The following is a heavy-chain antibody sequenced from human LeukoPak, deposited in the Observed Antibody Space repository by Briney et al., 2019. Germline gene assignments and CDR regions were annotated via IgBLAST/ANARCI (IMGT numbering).Heavy chain of an antibody. Sequence: GASVKVSCKASGYTFTSYYMHWVRQAPGQGLEWMGIINPSGGSTSYAQKFQGRVTMTRDTSTSTVYMELRSLRSEDTAVYYCARAYYYESGGDFPGGDYWGQGTLVTVSS. J-gene: IGHJ4*02. CDR1: GYTFTSYY. D-gene: IGHD3-22*01. CDR2: INPSGGST. V-gene: IGHV1-46*01. CDR3: ARAYYYESGGDFPGGDY.